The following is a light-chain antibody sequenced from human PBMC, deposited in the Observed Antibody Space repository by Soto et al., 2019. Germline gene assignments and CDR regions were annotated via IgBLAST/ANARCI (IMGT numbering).Light chain of an antibody. CDR2: DAS. CDR1: QSVSSY. Sequence: EIVLTQSPATLSLSLGERATLSCRASQSVSSYLAWYQQKPGQAPRLLIYDASNRATGIPARFSSSGSGTDFTLTISSLEPEDFAVYYCQQRSNWPPKITFGQGTRLEIK. V-gene: IGKV3-11*01. CDR3: QQRSNWPPKIT. J-gene: IGKJ5*01.